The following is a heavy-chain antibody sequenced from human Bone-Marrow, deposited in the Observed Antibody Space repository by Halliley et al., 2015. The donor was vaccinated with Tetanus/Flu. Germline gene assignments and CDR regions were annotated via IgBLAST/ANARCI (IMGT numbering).Heavy chain of an antibody. V-gene: IGHV4-34*01. CDR2: KNQRRTP. Sequence: KNQRRTPNHTPPLKGRVTISVDTSKNQFPLKLSSGPAADTAVYYCARRTPTVRYYYYGMDVWGQGTTVTVSS. D-gene: IGHD3-10*01. J-gene: IGHJ6*02. CDR3: ARRTPTVRYYYYGMDV.